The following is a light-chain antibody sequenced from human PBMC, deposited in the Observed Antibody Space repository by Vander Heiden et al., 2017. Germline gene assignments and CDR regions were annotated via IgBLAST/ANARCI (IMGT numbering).Light chain of an antibody. J-gene: IGLJ3*02. V-gene: IGLV1-40*01. Sequence: QSVLTQPPSVSGAPGHRVTISCTGSSSNIGAGYDVHWYQQLPGTAPKLLIYVNSNRPSGVPDRFSGSKSGTSASLSITGLQAEDEADYYCQSYDSSLSDWVFGGGTKLTVL. CDR3: QSYDSSLSDWV. CDR1: SSNIGAGYD. CDR2: VNS.